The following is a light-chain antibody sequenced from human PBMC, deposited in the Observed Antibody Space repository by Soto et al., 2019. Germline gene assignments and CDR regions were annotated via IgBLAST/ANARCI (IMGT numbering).Light chain of an antibody. J-gene: IGKJ1*01. Sequence: DIVMTQSPATLSGSPGERSTLSCRASQSVSSYLAWYKQKPGQAPRLLIYDASNRATGIPARFSGSGSGTGFTLTISSLEPEDFEVYYCQQRSNWPGTFGQGTKVDI. CDR3: QQRSNWPGT. V-gene: IGKV3-11*01. CDR1: QSVSSY. CDR2: DAS.